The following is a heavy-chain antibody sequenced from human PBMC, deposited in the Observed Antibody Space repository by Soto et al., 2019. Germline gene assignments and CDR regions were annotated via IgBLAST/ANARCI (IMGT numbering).Heavy chain of an antibody. Sequence: EVQLVESGGGLVQPGGSLRLSCAASGFTVSSNYMSWVRQAPGKGLEWVSVIYSGGSTYYADSVKGRFTISRDNSKNTLYLQMNSLRAEDTAVYYCARCQRDPRFVYNWNYVPRQNYYMDVWGKGTTVTVSS. J-gene: IGHJ6*03. V-gene: IGHV3-66*01. D-gene: IGHD1-7*01. CDR2: IYSGGST. CDR3: ARCQRDPRFVYNWNYVPRQNYYMDV. CDR1: GFTVSSNY.